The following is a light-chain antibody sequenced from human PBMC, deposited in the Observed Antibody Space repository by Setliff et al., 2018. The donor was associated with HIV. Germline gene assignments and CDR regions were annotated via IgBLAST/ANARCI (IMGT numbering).Light chain of an antibody. J-gene: IGLJ1*01. CDR2: EVS. Sequence: QSALTQPRSVSGSPGQSVTISCTGTSSDVGGYNYVSWYQQHPGKAPKLMIYEVSNRPSGVSNRFSGSKSGNTASLTISGLQADDEADYYCSSYTTTSTTVFGTGTKVTVL. V-gene: IGLV2-14*01. CDR1: SSDVGGYNY. CDR3: SSYTTTSTTV.